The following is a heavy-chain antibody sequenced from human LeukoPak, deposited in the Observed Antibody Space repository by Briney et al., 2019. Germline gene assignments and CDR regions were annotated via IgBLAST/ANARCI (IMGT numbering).Heavy chain of an antibody. CDR2: IYPGDSDT. CDR3: ARRYSDSEIFDY. V-gene: IGHV5-51*01. Sequence: GESLKISCKGSGYSFTNSWIGWVRQIPGKGLEWLGIIYPGDSDTRYSPSFQGQVTISTDKSISTAYLQRSSLKASDTALYYCARRYSDSEIFDYWGQGTLVTVSS. D-gene: IGHD4-17*01. J-gene: IGHJ4*02. CDR1: GYSFTNSW.